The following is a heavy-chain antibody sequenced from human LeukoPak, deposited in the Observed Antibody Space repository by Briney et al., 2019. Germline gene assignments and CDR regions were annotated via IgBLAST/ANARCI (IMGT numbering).Heavy chain of an antibody. Sequence: GGSLRLSCAASGFTFNSYGMHWVRQAPGKGLEWVANIKQDGSEKYYVDSVKGRFTISRDNAKNSLYLQMNSLRAEDTAVYYCARDNFPNWFDPWGQGTLVTVSS. CDR1: GFTFNSYG. J-gene: IGHJ5*02. V-gene: IGHV3-7*01. CDR2: IKQDGSEK. CDR3: ARDNFPNWFDP.